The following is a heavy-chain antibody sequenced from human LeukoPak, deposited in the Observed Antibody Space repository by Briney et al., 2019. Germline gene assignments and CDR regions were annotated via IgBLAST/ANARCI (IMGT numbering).Heavy chain of an antibody. CDR2: IYSGGST. Sequence: GSLRLSCAASGFTVSSNYMSWVRQAPGKGLEWVSVIYSGGSTYYADSVKGRFTISRDNSKNTLYLQMNSLRAEDTAVYYCARDPTIFGVVINGFDYWGQGTLVTVSS. J-gene: IGHJ4*02. D-gene: IGHD3-3*01. CDR1: GFTVSSNY. CDR3: ARDPTIFGVVINGFDY. V-gene: IGHV3-53*01.